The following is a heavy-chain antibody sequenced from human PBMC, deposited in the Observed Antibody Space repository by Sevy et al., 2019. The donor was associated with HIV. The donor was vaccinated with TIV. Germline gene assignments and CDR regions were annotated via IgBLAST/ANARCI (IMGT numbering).Heavy chain of an antibody. J-gene: IGHJ4*02. Sequence: ASVKVSCKASGGTFSSYAISWVRQAPGQGLEWMGGIIPIFGTANYAQKFQGRVTITADESTSTAYMELSSLRSEDTAVYYGARGVAYYDILTGYYSHRYYFDYWGQGTLVTVSS. CDR1: GGTFSSYA. V-gene: IGHV1-69*13. CDR2: IIPIFGTA. D-gene: IGHD3-9*01. CDR3: ARGVAYYDILTGYYSHRYYFDY.